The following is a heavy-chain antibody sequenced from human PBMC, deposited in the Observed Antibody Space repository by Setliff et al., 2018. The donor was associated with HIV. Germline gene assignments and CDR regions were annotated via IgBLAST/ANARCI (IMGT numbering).Heavy chain of an antibody. Sequence: SETLSLTCAVYGGSFSGYFCIWVRQPPGEGLEWIGEISHSGSTNYNPSLESRVTISVDTSNKQFSLQLSSVTAADTAVYYCAWGMTAIPEYWGQGTLVTISS. CDR3: AWGMTAIPEY. CDR2: ISHSGST. J-gene: IGHJ4*02. D-gene: IGHD2-21*02. CDR1: GGSFSGYF. V-gene: IGHV4-34*01.